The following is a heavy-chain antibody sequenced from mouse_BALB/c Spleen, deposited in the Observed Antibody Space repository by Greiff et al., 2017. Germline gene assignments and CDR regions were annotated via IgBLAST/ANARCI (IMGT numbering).Heavy chain of an antibody. Sequence: EVKLVESGPELEKPGASVKISCKASGYSFTGYNVNWVKQSNGKSLEWIGNIDPYYGGTSYNQKFKGKATVTVDKSSSTAYMQLKSLTSEDSAVYYCARGDYGSSYRYFDVWGAGTTVTVSS. V-gene: IGHV1-39*01. CDR3: ARGDYGSSYRYFDV. CDR1: GYSFTGYN. CDR2: IDPYYGGT. D-gene: IGHD1-1*01. J-gene: IGHJ1*01.